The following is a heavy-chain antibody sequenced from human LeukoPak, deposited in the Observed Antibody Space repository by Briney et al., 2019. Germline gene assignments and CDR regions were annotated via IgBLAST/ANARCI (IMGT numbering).Heavy chain of an antibody. Sequence: GASVKVSCKTSANTFSNYGISWVRQAPGQGLEWMGWISADNGNTNYAQKLQGRVTMTTDTSTSTAYMELRSLRSDDTAVYYCARDTRIAATPFDYWGQGTLVTVSS. D-gene: IGHD6-13*01. CDR1: ANTFSNYG. CDR3: ARDTRIAATPFDY. J-gene: IGHJ4*02. V-gene: IGHV1-18*01. CDR2: ISADNGNT.